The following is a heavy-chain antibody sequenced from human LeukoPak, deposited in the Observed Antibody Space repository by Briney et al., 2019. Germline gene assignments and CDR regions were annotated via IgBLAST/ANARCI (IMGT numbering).Heavy chain of an antibody. J-gene: IGHJ4*02. Sequence: GASVKVSCKASGYTFTGYYMHWVRQAPGQGLEWMGRINPNSGGTNYAQKFQGRVTMTRDTSISTAYTELSRLRSDDTAVYYCAAYDSSGYYYARGSLDYWGQGTLVTVSS. CDR2: INPNSGGT. CDR3: AAYDSSGYYYARGSLDY. CDR1: GYTFTGYY. D-gene: IGHD3-22*01. V-gene: IGHV1-2*06.